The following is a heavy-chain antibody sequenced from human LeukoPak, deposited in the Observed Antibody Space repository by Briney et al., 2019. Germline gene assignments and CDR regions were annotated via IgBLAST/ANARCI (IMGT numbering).Heavy chain of an antibody. Sequence: PSETLSLTCTVSGGSISSGSYYWGWIRQPPGKGLEWIGSIYYSGSTYYNPSLKSRITVSLDTSKNQLSLKLSSVTVADTAVYYCARDKTFEVVNFFDYWGQGTLVTVSS. D-gene: IGHD3-3*01. CDR1: GGSISSGSYY. CDR2: IYYSGST. V-gene: IGHV4-39*07. J-gene: IGHJ4*02. CDR3: ARDKTFEVVNFFDY.